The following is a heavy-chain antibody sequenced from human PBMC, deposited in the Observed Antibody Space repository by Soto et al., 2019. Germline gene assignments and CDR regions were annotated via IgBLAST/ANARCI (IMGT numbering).Heavy chain of an antibody. V-gene: IGHV1-8*01. Sequence: ASVKVSCKASGYTFTSYDINWVRQATGQGLEWMGWMNPNSGNTGYAQKFQGRVTMTRNTSISTAYMELSSLRSEDTAVYYCARGVNGFTIFGVVGYRGYYYYYMDVWGKGTTVTVSS. CDR1: GYTFTSYD. CDR3: ARGVNGFTIFGVVGYRGYYYYYMDV. CDR2: MNPNSGNT. D-gene: IGHD3-3*01. J-gene: IGHJ6*03.